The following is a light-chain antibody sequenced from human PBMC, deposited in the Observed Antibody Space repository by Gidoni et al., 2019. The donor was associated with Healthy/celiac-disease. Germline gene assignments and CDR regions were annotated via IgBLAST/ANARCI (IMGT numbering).Light chain of an antibody. CDR3: QQYYSTLRT. J-gene: IGKJ1*01. CDR2: AAS. Sequence: DIQMTQSPSTLSASVGDRATLTCRASQGISNSLAWYQQKPGKAPKLLLYAASRLESGVPSRFSGSGSGTDYTLTISSLQPEDFATYYCQQYYSTLRTFGQGTKVEIK. CDR1: QGISNS. V-gene: IGKV1-NL1*01.